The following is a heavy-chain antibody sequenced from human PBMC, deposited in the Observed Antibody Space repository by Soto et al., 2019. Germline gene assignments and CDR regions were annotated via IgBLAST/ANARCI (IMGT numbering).Heavy chain of an antibody. CDR1: GGSVSNDNFY. V-gene: IGHV4-61*01. J-gene: IGHJ5*02. CDR3: ARGLTLGQLPSHFDH. D-gene: IGHD3-16*01. CDR2: VHSSGIT. Sequence: SETLSLTCTVSGGSVSNDNFYWSWIRQPPGKGLEWIGYVHSSGITNYNPSLKRRVTISVDTSRNQFSLRLSSVTAADTAVYYCARGLTLGQLPSHFDHWGQGTLVTVSS.